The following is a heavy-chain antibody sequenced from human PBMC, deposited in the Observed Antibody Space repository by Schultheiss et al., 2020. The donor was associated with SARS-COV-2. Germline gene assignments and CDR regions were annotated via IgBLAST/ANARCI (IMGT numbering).Heavy chain of an antibody. V-gene: IGHV3-64*04. CDR1: GFTFSSYS. J-gene: IGHJ6*02. CDR2: ISKYGGST. CDR3: ARDKEGLVYYGMDV. D-gene: IGHD3-3*01. Sequence: GGSLRLSCAASGFTFSSYSMNWVRQAPGKGLEYVSGISKYGGSTYSADSVKGRFTISRDNSKNTLYLQMNSLRAEDTAVYYCARDKEGLVYYGMDVWGQGTTVTVSS.